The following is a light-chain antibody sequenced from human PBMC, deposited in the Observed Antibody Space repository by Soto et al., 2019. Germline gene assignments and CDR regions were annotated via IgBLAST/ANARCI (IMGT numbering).Light chain of an antibody. Sequence: DIQLTQSPSFLSASVGDRVTITCRASQGISSYLAWYQQTPGKPPKILIYAASTLQSGVPSRFRGSGSGTEFTLPISRLQPEDFETYYCQQLNSYPPTFGQGTRLEIK. J-gene: IGKJ5*01. CDR1: QGISSY. CDR3: QQLNSYPPT. CDR2: AAS. V-gene: IGKV1-9*01.